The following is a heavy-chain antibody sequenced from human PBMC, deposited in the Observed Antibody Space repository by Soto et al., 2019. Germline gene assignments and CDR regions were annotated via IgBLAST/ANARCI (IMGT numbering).Heavy chain of an antibody. CDR2: IVPIRRSA. J-gene: IGHJ4*02. CDR1: GGTFSSYR. Sequence: SVKVSCKASGGTFSSYRINWVRQAPGEGLEWVGGIVPIRRSADYAQKFRGRVTISADDSARTTYLELSSLKSQDTAVYYCVRGSGAKLSSSWGQGTLVTAPQ. V-gene: IGHV1-69*13. D-gene: IGHD6-13*01. CDR3: VRGSGAKLSSS.